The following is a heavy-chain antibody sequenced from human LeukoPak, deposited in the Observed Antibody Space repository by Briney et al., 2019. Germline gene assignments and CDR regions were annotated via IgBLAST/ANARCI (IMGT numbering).Heavy chain of an antibody. CDR2: ISSNGGST. D-gene: IGHD1-1*01. CDR1: GFTFSNYV. V-gene: IGHV3-64D*09. Sequence: QPGGSLRLSCSGSGFTFSNYVMHWVRQAPGKGLEYVSTISSNGGSTYYADSVKGRFTISRDNSKNTLHLQMSSLRAEDTAVYYCARKPRTTAGEDYWGQGTLVTVSS. J-gene: IGHJ4*02. CDR3: ARKPRTTAGEDY.